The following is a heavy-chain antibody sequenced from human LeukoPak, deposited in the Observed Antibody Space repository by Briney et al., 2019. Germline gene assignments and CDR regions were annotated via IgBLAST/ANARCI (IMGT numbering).Heavy chain of an antibody. CDR1: GGSFSGYY. Sequence: SETLSLTCAVYGGSFSGYYWSWIRQPPGKGLEWVGEINHSGSTNYNPSLKSRVTISVDTSKNQFSLKLSSVTAADTAVYYCARSSRLGYCSGGSCYTEYFQHWGQGTLVTVSS. CDR2: INHSGST. D-gene: IGHD2-15*01. CDR3: ARSSRLGYCSGGSCYTEYFQH. V-gene: IGHV4-34*01. J-gene: IGHJ1*01.